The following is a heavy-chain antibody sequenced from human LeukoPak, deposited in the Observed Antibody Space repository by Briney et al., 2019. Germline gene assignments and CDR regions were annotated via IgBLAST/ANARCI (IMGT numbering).Heavy chain of an antibody. Sequence: PGRSLRLSCAASGFTFSSYAMHWVRQAPGKGLEWVAVISYDGSNKYYADSVKGRFTISRDNSKNTLYLQMNSLRAEDTAVYYCARVGRLVGFGELYYWGQGTLVTVSS. CDR1: GFTFSSYA. V-gene: IGHV3-30*04. CDR3: ARVGRLVGFGELYY. J-gene: IGHJ4*02. D-gene: IGHD3-10*01. CDR2: ISYDGSNK.